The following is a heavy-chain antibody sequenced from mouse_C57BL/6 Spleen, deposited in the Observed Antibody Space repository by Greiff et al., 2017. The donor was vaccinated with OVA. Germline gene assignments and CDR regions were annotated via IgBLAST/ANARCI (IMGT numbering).Heavy chain of an antibody. CDR2: IYPGDGDT. Sequence: QVQLQQSGAELVKPGASVKISCKASGYAFSSYWMNWVKQRPGKGLESIGQIYPGDGDTNYNGKFKGKATLTADKSSSTAYMQLSSLTSEDSAVYFCARPIYYGNYVGFAYWGQGTLVTVSA. D-gene: IGHD2-1*01. J-gene: IGHJ3*01. V-gene: IGHV1-80*01. CDR1: GYAFSSYW. CDR3: ARPIYYGNYVGFAY.